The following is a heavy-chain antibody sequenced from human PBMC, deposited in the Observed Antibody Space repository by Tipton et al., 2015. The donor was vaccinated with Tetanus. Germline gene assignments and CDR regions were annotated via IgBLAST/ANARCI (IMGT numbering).Heavy chain of an antibody. Sequence: LRLSCAASGFTFSSYWMSWVRQAPGKGLEWIGEINHSGNTNHNPSLKSRVTLSVDTSKNQFSLKLNSVTAADTAMYYCVTVNFPNYYHYGMDVWGQGTTVTVSS. D-gene: IGHD1-1*01. V-gene: IGHV4-34*08. J-gene: IGHJ6*02. CDR1: GFTFSSYW. CDR3: VTVNFPNYYHYGMDV. CDR2: INHSGNT.